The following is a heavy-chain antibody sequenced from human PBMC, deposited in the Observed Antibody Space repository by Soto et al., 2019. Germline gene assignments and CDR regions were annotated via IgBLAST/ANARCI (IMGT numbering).Heavy chain of an antibody. CDR3: ARAPTYYDFWSGFSDS. D-gene: IGHD3-3*01. J-gene: IGHJ4*02. CDR1: GYTFTSYG. CDR2: ISAYNGNT. Sequence: QVQLVQSGAEVKKPGASVKVSCKASGYTFTSYGISWVRQAPGQGLEWMGWISAYNGNTKYAQKLQGRVTMTTDTSTSTAYMELRSLRSDDTAVYYCARAPTYYDFWSGFSDSWGQGTLVTVSS. V-gene: IGHV1-18*01.